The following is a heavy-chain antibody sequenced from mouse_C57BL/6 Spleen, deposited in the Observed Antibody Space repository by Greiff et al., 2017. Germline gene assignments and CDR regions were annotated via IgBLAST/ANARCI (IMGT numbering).Heavy chain of an antibody. CDR2: IWTGGGT. D-gene: IGHD2-4*01. V-gene: IGHV2-9-1*01. J-gene: IGHJ3*01. CDR1: GFSLTSYA. Sequence: VKLVESGPGLVAPSQSLSITCTVSGFSLTSYAISWVRQPPGKGLEWLGVIWTGGGTNYNSALKSRLSISKDNSKRQVFLKMNSLQTDDTARYYCARGGIYYDSEGFADWGQGTLVTVSA. CDR3: ARGGIYYDSEGFAD.